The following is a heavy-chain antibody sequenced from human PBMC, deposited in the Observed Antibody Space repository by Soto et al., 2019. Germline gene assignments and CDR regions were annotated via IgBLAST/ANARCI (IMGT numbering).Heavy chain of an antibody. CDR3: AHRRSWNSLDY. J-gene: IGHJ4*02. V-gene: IGHV2-5*01. Sequence: SGFSLTTSGVGVGWIRQPPGKALEWLALIYWNDDKRYSPSLQSRLTITKDTSKNQVILTMTNMDPVDTATYYCAHRRSWNSLDYWGQGTLVTVYS. D-gene: IGHD1-7*01. CDR1: GFSLTTSGVG. CDR2: IYWNDDK.